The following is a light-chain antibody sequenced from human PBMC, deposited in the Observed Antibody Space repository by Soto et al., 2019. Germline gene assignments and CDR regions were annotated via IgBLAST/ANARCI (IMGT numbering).Light chain of an antibody. CDR1: QSVSSY. J-gene: IGKJ2*01. CDR2: DAS. V-gene: IGKV3-11*01. CDR3: QQRSNWPPT. Sequence: EIVLTQSPATLSLSPGERATLSCRASQSVSSYLAWYQQKPGQPPRLLIYDASNRATGIPARFSGSGSGTDFTRTISSLDPEDFAVYYCQQRSNWPPTFGQGNKLEIK.